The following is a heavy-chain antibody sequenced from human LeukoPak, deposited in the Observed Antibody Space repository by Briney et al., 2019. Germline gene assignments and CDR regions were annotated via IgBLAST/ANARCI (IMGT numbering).Heavy chain of an antibody. CDR3: ARGGIQLWFWYFDL. V-gene: IGHV3-74*01. CDR1: GFTFSSYW. Sequence: GGSLRLSCAASGFTFSSYWMHWVRQAPGKGLVWVSRINSDGSSTYYADSVKGRFTISRDNSKNTLYLQMNSLRAEDTAVYYCARGGIQLWFWYFDLWGRGTLVTVSS. D-gene: IGHD5-18*01. J-gene: IGHJ2*01. CDR2: INSDGSST.